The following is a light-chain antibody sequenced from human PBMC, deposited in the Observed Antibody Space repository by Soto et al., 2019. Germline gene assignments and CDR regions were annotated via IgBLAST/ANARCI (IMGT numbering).Light chain of an antibody. CDR3: QQSYSTPPIT. CDR1: QSISSY. V-gene: IGKV1-39*01. Sequence: DIQMTQSTSSLSASVGYRVTITCLSSQSISSYLNWYQQKPGKAPKLLIYAASSLQSGVPSRFSGSGSGTDFTLTISSLQPEDFATYYCQQSYSTPPITFGQGTRLETK. CDR2: AAS. J-gene: IGKJ5*01.